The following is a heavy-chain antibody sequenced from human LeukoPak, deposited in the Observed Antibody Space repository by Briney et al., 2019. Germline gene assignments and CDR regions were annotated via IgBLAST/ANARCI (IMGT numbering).Heavy chain of an antibody. V-gene: IGHV3-21*01. CDR3: AREVPLVDCGGDCYRGSFDL. Sequence: GGSLRLSCAASGFTFSIYRLNWVRQAPGKGLEWVSSISSSTAHIYYADSVKGRFTISRDNAKNSLYLQMNSLRAEDTAVYFCAREVPLVDCGGDCYRGSFDLWGRGTLVTVSS. CDR1: GFTFSIYR. D-gene: IGHD2-21*02. CDR2: ISSSTAHI. J-gene: IGHJ2*01.